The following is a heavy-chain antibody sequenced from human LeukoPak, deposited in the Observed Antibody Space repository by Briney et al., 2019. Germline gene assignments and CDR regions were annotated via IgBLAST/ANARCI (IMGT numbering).Heavy chain of an antibody. CDR1: GFTYRRYA. V-gene: IGHV3-23*01. CDR2: ISDSGGRT. Sequence: GGSLRLSCAASGFTYRRYAMTWVPPAPGKGLEWVSDISDSGGRTLYADSVKGRFTVSRDNTKNTLYLQMNSLRAEDAAVYYCARGGSSWGPYYYYYYMDVWGKGTTVTVSS. J-gene: IGHJ6*03. CDR3: ARGGSSWGPYYYYYYMDV. D-gene: IGHD6-13*01.